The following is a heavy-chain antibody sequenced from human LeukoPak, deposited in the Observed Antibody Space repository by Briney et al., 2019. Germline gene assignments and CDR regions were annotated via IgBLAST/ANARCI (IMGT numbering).Heavy chain of an antibody. J-gene: IGHJ4*02. Sequence: PGGSLRLSCAASGFTFSSYSMNWVRQAPGKGLEWVSSISSSSSYIYYADSVKGRFTISRDNAKNSLYLQMNSLRAEDTAVYYCARDSVGYGDYYFDYWGQGTLVTVSS. CDR3: ARDSVGYGDYYFDY. CDR2: ISSSSSYI. D-gene: IGHD4-17*01. V-gene: IGHV3-21*01. CDR1: GFTFSSYS.